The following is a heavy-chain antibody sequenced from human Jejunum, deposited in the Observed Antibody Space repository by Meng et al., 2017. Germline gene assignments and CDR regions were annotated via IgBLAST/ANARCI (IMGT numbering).Heavy chain of an antibody. CDR3: SKRGSAVWFDS. CDR1: GFSFSSYG. J-gene: IGHJ5*01. V-gene: IGHV3-23*01. CDR2: ISGGGAGS. Sequence: GESLKISCETSGFSFSSYGMSWVRQAPGKGLEWVAHISGGGAGSEYAESVKGRFAISKDNSKDTLFLQMSSLRAEDTAVYYCSKRGSAVWFDSWGQGNRVTGSS. D-gene: IGHD2-15*01.